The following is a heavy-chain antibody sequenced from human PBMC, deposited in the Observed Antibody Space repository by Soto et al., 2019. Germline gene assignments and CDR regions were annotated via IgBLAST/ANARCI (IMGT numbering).Heavy chain of an antibody. CDR3: ARGVHYDSSGYYYFY. CDR2: IIPMFGTA. Sequence: QVQLVQSGAEVKKPGSSVKVSCKASGGTFNKYAISWVRQAPGQGLEWMGGIIPMFGTANYAQKFQGRVTITADEFTSTAYMELRSLRSEDTAVYYCARGVHYDSSGYYYFYWGQGTLVTVSS. V-gene: IGHV1-69*01. D-gene: IGHD3-22*01. J-gene: IGHJ4*02. CDR1: GGTFNKYA.